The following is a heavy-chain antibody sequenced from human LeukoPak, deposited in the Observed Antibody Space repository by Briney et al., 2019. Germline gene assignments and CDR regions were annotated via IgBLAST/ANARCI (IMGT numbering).Heavy chain of an antibody. J-gene: IGHJ6*02. D-gene: IGHD4-17*01. CDR2: IYYSGST. V-gene: IGHV4-59*01. CDR1: GGSISSYY. CDR3: ARAGPTTAYYYYYGMDV. Sequence: KASETLSLTCTVSGGSISSYYWSWIRQPPGKGLEWIGYIYYSGSTNYNPSLKSRVTISADTSKNQFSLKLSSVTAADTAVYYCARAGPTTAYYYYYGMDVWGQGTTVTVSS.